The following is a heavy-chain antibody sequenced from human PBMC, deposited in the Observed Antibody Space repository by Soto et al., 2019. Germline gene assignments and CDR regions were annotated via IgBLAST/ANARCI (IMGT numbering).Heavy chain of an antibody. J-gene: IGHJ4*02. CDR1: GFSISTNGVG. Sequence: QITLKESGPTLVKPTQTLTLTCTFSGFSISTNGVGVAWIRQPPGKALEWLALIYWDDDKRYSPSLKNRLTITKDTSKKQVVLTMTNMDPVDTATYYCAHSHYCGYECYSAYYFDYWGQGILVTVSS. CDR3: AHSHYCGYECYSAYYFDY. V-gene: IGHV2-5*02. CDR2: IYWDDDK. D-gene: IGHD2-21*01.